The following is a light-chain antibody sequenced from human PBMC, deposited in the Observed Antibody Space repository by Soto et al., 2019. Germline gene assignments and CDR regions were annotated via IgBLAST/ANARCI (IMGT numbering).Light chain of an antibody. CDR1: QNINNN. CDR3: QQYSDWPLT. CDR2: HAS. Sequence: EIVMTQSPATLSVSPGERATLSCRASQNINNNLAWYQQKPGQVPRLLIYHASTGATGIPARFSGSGSGTELTLTISSVQSEDFAVYYCQQYSDWPLTFGGGTKVEIK. V-gene: IGKV3-15*01. J-gene: IGKJ4*01.